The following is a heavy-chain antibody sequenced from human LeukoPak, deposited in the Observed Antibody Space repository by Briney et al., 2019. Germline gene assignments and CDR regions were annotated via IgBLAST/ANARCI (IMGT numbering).Heavy chain of an antibody. CDR1: GFTFSSSW. V-gene: IGHV3-74*01. Sequence: GGSLRLSCAASGFTFSSSWMHWVRQAPGKGLVWVSRINPDGSKTSHADSVKGRFTISRDNAKNTVYLQMNSLRAEDTAVYYCARSVGGNRDYWGQGTLATVCS. CDR3: ARSVGGNRDY. D-gene: IGHD4-23*01. J-gene: IGHJ4*02. CDR2: INPDGSKT.